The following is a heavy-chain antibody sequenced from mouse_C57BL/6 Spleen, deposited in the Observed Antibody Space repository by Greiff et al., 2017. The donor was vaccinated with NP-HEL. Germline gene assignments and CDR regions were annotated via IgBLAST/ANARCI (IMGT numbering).Heavy chain of an antibody. V-gene: IGHV1-81*01. Sequence: QVQLQQSGAELARPGASVKLSCKASGYTFTSYGISWVKQRTGQGLEWIGEIYPRSGNTYYNEKFKGKATLTADKSSSPAYMELRSLTSEDSAVYFCASNYEAYGGQGTLVTVSA. D-gene: IGHD2-1*01. CDR1: GYTFTSYG. CDR3: ASNYEAY. CDR2: IYPRSGNT. J-gene: IGHJ3*01.